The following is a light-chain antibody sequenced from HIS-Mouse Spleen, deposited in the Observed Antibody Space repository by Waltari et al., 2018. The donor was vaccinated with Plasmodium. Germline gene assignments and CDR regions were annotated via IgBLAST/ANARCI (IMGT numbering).Light chain of an antibody. Sequence: EIALTQSPATLSLSPGERATLSCRASQSVSSYLAWYQQKPGQAPRLLIYDASNRATGIPARFSGSGSGTDFTLTISSLESEDFAVYYCQQRSNWPPLTFGGGTKVEIK. CDR2: DAS. V-gene: IGKV3-11*01. J-gene: IGKJ4*01. CDR3: QQRSNWPPLT. CDR1: QSVSSY.